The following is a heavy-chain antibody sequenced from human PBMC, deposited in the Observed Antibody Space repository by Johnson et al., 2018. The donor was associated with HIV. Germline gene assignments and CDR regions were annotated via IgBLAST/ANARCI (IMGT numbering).Heavy chain of an antibody. CDR2: IYSGGNT. V-gene: IGHV3-NL1*01. J-gene: IGHJ3*01. Sequence: QVQLVESGGGVVQPGRSLRLSCAASGFTFSSYAMHWVRQAPGKGLEWVSVIYSGGNTYYADSVKGRFSISRDNSKNTVYLKRNSLRPEDTAVYYCSRDQRLAAVATDGFDVWGQGTMVTVSS. CDR1: GFTFSSYA. CDR3: SRDQRLAAVATDGFDV. D-gene: IGHD6-13*01.